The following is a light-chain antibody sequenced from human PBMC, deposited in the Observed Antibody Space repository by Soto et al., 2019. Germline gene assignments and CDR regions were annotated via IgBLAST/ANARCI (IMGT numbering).Light chain of an antibody. CDR1: KGVFTH. J-gene: IGKJ2*01. CDR2: AAS. Sequence: EEVMTHSQANCFGPPGERATLSARAVKGVFTHLAWYQQKPGQAPKLLIYAASTRVTGISARFSGSGSGTEFSLTISSLQSEDFGIYYCLQYNDWPVYTFGQGTNVEVK. V-gene: IGKV3-15*01. CDR3: LQYNDWPVYT.